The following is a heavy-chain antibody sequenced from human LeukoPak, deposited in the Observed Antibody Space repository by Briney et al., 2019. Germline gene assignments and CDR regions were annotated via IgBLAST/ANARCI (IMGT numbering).Heavy chain of an antibody. CDR2: IYYSGST. D-gene: IGHD2-2*01. Sequence: SETLSLTCTVSARSSSSGSYYWSWLRQPPETGLEEIGYIYYSGSTNYNPSLKSRVTISVDTSKNQFSLKLSSVTAADTAVYYCARDGRFGDPYCSSTSCPYDAFDIWGQGTMVTVSS. J-gene: IGHJ3*02. V-gene: IGHV4-61*01. CDR3: ARDGRFGDPYCSSTSCPYDAFDI. CDR1: ARSSSSGSYY.